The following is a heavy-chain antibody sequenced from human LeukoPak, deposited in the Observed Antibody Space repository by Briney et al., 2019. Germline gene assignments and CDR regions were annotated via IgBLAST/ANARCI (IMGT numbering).Heavy chain of an antibody. Sequence: GGSLRLSCAPSGFTFSNYWMSVVRQAPGKGLEWLANINQDGSEIYYVDSVKGRFTISRDNGKNSLYLQINSLRADDTAVYYCARDQGSMIVLRTINWYLDLWGRGTLVTVSS. CDR3: ARDQGSMIVLRTINWYLDL. D-gene: IGHD2/OR15-2a*01. CDR2: INQDGSEI. V-gene: IGHV3-7*01. J-gene: IGHJ2*01. CDR1: GFTFSNYW.